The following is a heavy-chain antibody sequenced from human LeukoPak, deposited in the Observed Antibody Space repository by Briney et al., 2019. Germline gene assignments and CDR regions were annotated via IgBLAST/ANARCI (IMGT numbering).Heavy chain of an antibody. CDR2: IHTSGST. CDR1: GGSISSGSYY. Sequence: SQTLSLTCTVSGGSISSGSYYWSWIRQPAGKGLEWIGRIHTSGSTNYNPSLKSRVTISVDTSKNQFSLKLSSVTAADTAVYYCARDGTYYYDSSGPPTNFDIWGQGTMVTVSS. D-gene: IGHD3-22*01. V-gene: IGHV4-61*02. J-gene: IGHJ3*02. CDR3: ARDGTYYYDSSGPPTNFDI.